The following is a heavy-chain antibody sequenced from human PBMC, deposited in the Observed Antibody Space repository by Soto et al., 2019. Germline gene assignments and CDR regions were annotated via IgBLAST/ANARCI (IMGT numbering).Heavy chain of an antibody. D-gene: IGHD5-18*01. CDR3: ARDVDTAMGTGYYYMDV. Sequence: PSETLSLTCTVSGGSISSSGYYWGWIRQPPGKGLEWIGNIYYSGSTNYNPSLKSRVTISVDTSKNQFSLKLSSVTAADTAVYYCARDVDTAMGTGYYYMDVWGKGTTVTVSS. CDR2: IYYSGST. J-gene: IGHJ6*03. CDR1: GGSISSSGYY. V-gene: IGHV4-39*07.